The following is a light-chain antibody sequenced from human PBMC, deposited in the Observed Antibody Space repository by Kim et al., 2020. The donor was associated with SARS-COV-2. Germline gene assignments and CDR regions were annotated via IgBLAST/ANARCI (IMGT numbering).Light chain of an antibody. V-gene: IGKV3-15*01. CDR2: DAS. CDR1: QCVGSN. Sequence: VSPGERATRSRRASQCVGSNLAWYQQTPGQAPRLLIYDASTRASSMPARFSGGGSGTEFTLTISNLQSEDFAVYYCQQYNNWPRTFGQGTKVDIK. J-gene: IGKJ1*01. CDR3: QQYNNWPRT.